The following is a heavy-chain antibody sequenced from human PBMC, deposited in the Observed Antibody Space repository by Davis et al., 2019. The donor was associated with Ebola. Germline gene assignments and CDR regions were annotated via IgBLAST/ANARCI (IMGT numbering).Heavy chain of an antibody. CDR1: GGSISSYY. CDR3: ARRTRSAMSTIFHDAFDI. J-gene: IGHJ3*02. D-gene: IGHD5/OR15-5a*01. V-gene: IGHV4-59*08. CDR2: IYYSGSP. Sequence: MPGGSLRLSCTVSGGSISSYYWSWIRQPPGKGLEWIGYIYYSGSPNYHPSLKSRVTISVDTSKNQLSLKLSSVTAADTAVYYCARRTRSAMSTIFHDAFDIWGQGTMVTVSS.